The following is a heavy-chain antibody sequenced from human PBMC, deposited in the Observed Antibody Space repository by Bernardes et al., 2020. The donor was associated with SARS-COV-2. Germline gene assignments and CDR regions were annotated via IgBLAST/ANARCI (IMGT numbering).Heavy chain of an antibody. CDR1: GFTFSSYA. D-gene: IGHD1-26*01. CDR3: AEWGSPPQIVGARVGAFDI. J-gene: IGHJ3*02. Sequence: GGSLRLSCAASGFTFSSYAMSWVRQAPGKGLEWVSAISGSGGSTYYADSVKGRFTISRDNSKNTLYLQMNSLRAEDTAVYYCAEWGSPPQIVGARVGAFDIWGQGTMVTVSS. CDR2: ISGSGGST. V-gene: IGHV3-23*01.